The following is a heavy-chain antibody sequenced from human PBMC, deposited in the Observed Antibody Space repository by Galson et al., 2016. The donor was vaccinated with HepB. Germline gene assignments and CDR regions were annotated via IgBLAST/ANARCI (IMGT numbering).Heavy chain of an antibody. J-gene: IGHJ4*02. V-gene: IGHV2-70*01. Sequence: PALVKPTQTLTLTCTFSGFSLSTTGMCVSWFRQPPGKALEWLALIDWDDDENYNTSLKTRLTISKDTSKHQVVLTMTNMDPVDTTTYNCARIRRDTSGYPIDSWGQGTLVTVSS. CDR3: ARIRRDTSGYPIDS. CDR2: IDWDDDE. CDR1: GFSLSTTGMC. D-gene: IGHD3-22*01.